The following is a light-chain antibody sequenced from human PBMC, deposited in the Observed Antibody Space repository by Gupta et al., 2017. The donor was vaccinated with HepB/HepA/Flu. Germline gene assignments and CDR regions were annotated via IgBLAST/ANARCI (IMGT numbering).Light chain of an antibody. CDR3: AAWDDSLSGWV. CDR2: RNN. Sequence: QSVLTQPPAASGTPGQRATTSCSGSSSNIGSNYVYWYQQLPGTAPKLLIYRNNQRPSGVPDRFSGSKSGTSASLAISGLRSEDEADYYCAAWDDSLSGWVFGGGTKLTVL. CDR1: SSNIGSNY. V-gene: IGLV1-47*01. J-gene: IGLJ3*02.